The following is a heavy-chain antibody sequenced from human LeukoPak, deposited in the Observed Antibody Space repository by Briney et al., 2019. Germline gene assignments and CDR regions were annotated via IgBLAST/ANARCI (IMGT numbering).Heavy chain of an antibody. CDR1: GYTFTSYG. D-gene: IGHD3-10*01. Sequence: ASVKVSCTASGYTFTSYGISWVQQAPGQGLEWMGWISAYNGNTNYAQKLQGRVTMTTDTSTSTAYMELRSLRSDDTAVYYCARDAGSGVYYGMDVWGKGTTVTVSS. V-gene: IGHV1-18*04. CDR2: ISAYNGNT. J-gene: IGHJ6*04. CDR3: ARDAGSGVYYGMDV.